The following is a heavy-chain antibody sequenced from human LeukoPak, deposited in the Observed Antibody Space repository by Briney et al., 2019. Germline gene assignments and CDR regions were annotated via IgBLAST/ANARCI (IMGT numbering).Heavy chain of an antibody. D-gene: IGHD5-24*01. J-gene: IGHJ4*02. V-gene: IGHV1-69*04. Sequence: ASVTVSCKASGGTFSSYAISWVRQAPGQGLEWMGRIIPILGIANYAQKFQGRVTITADKSTSTAYMELSSLRSEDTAVYYCARAPEARDGYNYVDYWGQGTLVTVSS. CDR1: GGTFSSYA. CDR2: IIPILGIA. CDR3: ARAPEARDGYNYVDY.